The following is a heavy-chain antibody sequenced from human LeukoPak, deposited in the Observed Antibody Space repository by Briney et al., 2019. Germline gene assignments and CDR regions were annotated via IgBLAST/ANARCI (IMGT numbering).Heavy chain of an antibody. CDR3: ASNYDN. D-gene: IGHD3-22*01. J-gene: IGHJ4*02. V-gene: IGHV1-2*02. Sequence: ASVKVSCKASGYTFAAYYMHWVRQAPGQGLEWMGWINPNSGGTYYAQKFQGKVTMTGDTSISTAYMELSRLKSDDTAVFYCASNYDNWGQGTLVTVSS. CDR1: GYTFAAYY. CDR2: INPNSGGT.